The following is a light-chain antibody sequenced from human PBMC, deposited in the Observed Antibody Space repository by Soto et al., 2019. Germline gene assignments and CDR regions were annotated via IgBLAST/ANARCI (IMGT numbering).Light chain of an antibody. Sequence: QLVLTQPPSVSGAPGQRVTISCTGNRSNIGAAFDVHWYQHLPGTAPKLLIFGNSNRPSGVPDRFSASKSVTSASLAISGLQADDEADYYCQSYDSSLSAWVFGGGTKVTVL. CDR1: RSNIGAAFD. V-gene: IGLV1-40*01. CDR3: QSYDSSLSAWV. CDR2: GNS. J-gene: IGLJ3*02.